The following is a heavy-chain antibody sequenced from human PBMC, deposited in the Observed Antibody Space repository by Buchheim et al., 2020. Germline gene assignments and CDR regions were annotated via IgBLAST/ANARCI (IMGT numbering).Heavy chain of an antibody. CDR1: GFTFSSYA. CDR2: ISDDGSNK. J-gene: IGHJ6*02. CDR3: ERDGWDRYYGARHYYGMDV. D-gene: IGHD2/OR15-2a*01. V-gene: IGHV3-30*04. Sequence: QVQVVESGGGVVQPGRSLRLSCAVSGFTFSSYAIHWVRQAPGKGLEWVAIISDDGSNKYYADSVQGRFSISRDNSKNTLFLQMNSMRSEETAVYYGERDGWDRYYGARHYYGMDVWGQGTT.